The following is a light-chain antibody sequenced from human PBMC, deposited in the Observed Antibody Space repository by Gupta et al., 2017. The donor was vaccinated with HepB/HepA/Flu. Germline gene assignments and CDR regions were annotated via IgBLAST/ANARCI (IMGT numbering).Light chain of an antibody. CDR1: QSVSSY. CDR3: QHRSNWPTT. Sequence: EIVLTQSPATLSLSPGERATLSCRASQSVSSYLAWYQQKPGQAPRLLIYDASNRATGSPARFSGSGSGTDFTLTISSLEPDDFAVYYCQHRSNWPTTFGQGTKVEIK. CDR2: DAS. J-gene: IGKJ1*01. V-gene: IGKV3-11*01.